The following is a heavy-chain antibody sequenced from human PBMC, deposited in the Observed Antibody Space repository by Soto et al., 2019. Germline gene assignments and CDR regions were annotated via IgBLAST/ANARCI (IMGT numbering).Heavy chain of an antibody. Sequence: QVQLQESGPGLVKSSETLSLTCNVSGGSITGAYYWNWIRQHPGKGLEWLGSSHYRGTTDYNPSLKSRIALSLDRSKNQFALKLSSVTAADTAVYYCARVRDSFCLVVWGQGTTVTVSS. CDR3: ARVRDSFCLVV. CDR2: SHYRGTT. CDR1: GGSITGAYY. D-gene: IGHD2-15*01. J-gene: IGHJ6*02. V-gene: IGHV4-31*03.